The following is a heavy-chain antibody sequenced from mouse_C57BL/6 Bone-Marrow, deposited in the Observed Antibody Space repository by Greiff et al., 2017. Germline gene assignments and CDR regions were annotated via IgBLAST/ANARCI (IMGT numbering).Heavy chain of an antibody. Sequence: EVKLQESGPELVKPGASVKMSCKASGYTFTDYNMHWVKQSHGKSLEWIGYINPNNGGTSYNQKFKGKATLTVNKSSSTAYMELRSLTSEDSAVYYCARPFTTVVASYRYFDYWGQGTTLTVSS. CDR2: INPNNGGT. D-gene: IGHD1-1*01. CDR3: ARPFTTVVASYRYFDY. CDR1: GYTFTDYN. J-gene: IGHJ2*01. V-gene: IGHV1-22*01.